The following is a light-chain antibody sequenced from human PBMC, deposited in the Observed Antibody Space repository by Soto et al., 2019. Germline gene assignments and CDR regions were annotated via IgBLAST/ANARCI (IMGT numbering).Light chain of an antibody. CDR3: QQYNNWYT. V-gene: IGKV3-15*01. CDR2: GAS. J-gene: IGKJ2*01. Sequence: EIVLTQSPGTLSLSPGERASLSCRASQSVISTYLAWYQQKPGQAPRLLIYGASTRATGIPARFSGSGSGTEFTLTISSLQSEDFAVYYCQQYNNWYTFGQGTKLEIK. CDR1: QSVISTY.